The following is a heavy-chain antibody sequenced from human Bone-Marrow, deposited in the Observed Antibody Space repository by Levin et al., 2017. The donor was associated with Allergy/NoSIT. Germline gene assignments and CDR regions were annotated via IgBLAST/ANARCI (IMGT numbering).Heavy chain of an antibody. CDR1: GGTFSTYG. Sequence: SVKVSCKASGGTFSTYGINWVRQAPGQGLEWMGWILPIYGTTNYAQKFQGRVTITADTSTSTAYMELSSLRSEDTAIYYCGREGGGGGRLDPYSYYYFMDVWGKGTTVTVSS. CDR3: GREGGGGGRLDPYSYYYFMDV. D-gene: IGHD3-3*01. V-gene: IGHV1-69*06. J-gene: IGHJ6*03. CDR2: ILPIYGTT.